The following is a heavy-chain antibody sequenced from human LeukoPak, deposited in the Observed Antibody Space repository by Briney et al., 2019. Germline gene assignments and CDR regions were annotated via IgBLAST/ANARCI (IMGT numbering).Heavy chain of an antibody. CDR1: GDSITNSY. CDR3: AKRIIEARENGDSNWLDP. J-gene: IGHJ5*01. D-gene: IGHD4-17*01. Sequence: SETLSLTCTVSGDSITNSYWNWIRQPPGRGLEWIGRISYGGSTNYNPSLKSRVIISRDTSKNQFSLELTSVTAADTAIYYCAKRIIEARENGDSNWLDPWGQETLVTVSS. CDR2: ISYGGST. V-gene: IGHV4-59*08.